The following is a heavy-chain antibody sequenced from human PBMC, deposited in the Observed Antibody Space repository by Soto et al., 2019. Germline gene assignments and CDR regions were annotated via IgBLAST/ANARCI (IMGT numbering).Heavy chain of an antibody. CDR1: GFTFSNAW. V-gene: IGHV3-15*01. D-gene: IGHD5-12*01. Sequence: GGSLRLSCAASGFTFSNAWMSWVRQAPGKGLEWVGRIKSKTDGGTTDYAAPVKGRFTISRDDSKNTLYLQMNSLKTEDTAVYYCTTIEGGGYSGYDRDYWGQGTLVTVSS. J-gene: IGHJ4*02. CDR3: TTIEGGGYSGYDRDY. CDR2: IKSKTDGGTT.